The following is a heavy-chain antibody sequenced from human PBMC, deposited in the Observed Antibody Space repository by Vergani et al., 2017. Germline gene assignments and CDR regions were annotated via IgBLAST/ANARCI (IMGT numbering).Heavy chain of an antibody. D-gene: IGHD6-13*01. CDR2: INHSGST. V-gene: IGHV4-34*01. CDR1: GGSFSDCY. CDR3: AGDTHSWQRADR. Sequence: QVQLQQWGAGLLKPSETLSLTCAVYGGSFSDCYWSWIRQPPGKGLEWIAEINHSGSTNYNPSLKSRVTISVDTSKNQFSLKLSSVTAADTAVYYCAGDTHSWQRADRWGQGLLVSVSS. J-gene: IGHJ5*02.